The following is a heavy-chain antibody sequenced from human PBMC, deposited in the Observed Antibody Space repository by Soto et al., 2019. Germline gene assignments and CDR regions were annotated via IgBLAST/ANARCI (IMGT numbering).Heavy chain of an antibody. Sequence: SETLSLTCAVDGGYFSGYYLSWIRQHPGKGLEWIGEINHSGSTNYNPSLKSGVTISVDTSKNQFSLKLSSVTAADTAVYYCARELRYFDWLLFDYWGQGTLVTVSS. CDR1: GGYFSGYY. V-gene: IGHV4-34*01. D-gene: IGHD3-9*01. CDR3: ARELRYFDWLLFDY. J-gene: IGHJ4*02. CDR2: INHSGST.